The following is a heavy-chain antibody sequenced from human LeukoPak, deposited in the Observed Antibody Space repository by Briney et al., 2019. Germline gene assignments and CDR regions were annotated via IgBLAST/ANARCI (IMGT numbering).Heavy chain of an antibody. CDR3: ARSWGFDAFDI. CDR2: IYTSGST. V-gene: IGHV4-61*02. CDR1: GGSISSGSYY. D-gene: IGHD3-16*01. Sequence: SQTLSLTCTVSGGSISSGSYYWSWIRQPAGKGLEWIGRIYTSGSTNYNPSLKSRVTISVDTSKNQFSLKLSSVTAADTAVYYRARSWGFDAFDIWGQGTMVTVSS. J-gene: IGHJ3*02.